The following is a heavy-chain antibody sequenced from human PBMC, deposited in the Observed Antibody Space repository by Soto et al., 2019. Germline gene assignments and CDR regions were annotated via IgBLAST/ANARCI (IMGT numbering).Heavy chain of an antibody. J-gene: IGHJ6*02. Sequence: QVQLQQWGAGLLKPSETLSLTCAVYGGSFSGYYWSWIRQPPGKGLEWIGEINHSGSTNYNPSLKSRVTISVDTSKNQFSLKLSSVTAADTAVYYCASTCSSTICYVDGMDVWGQGTTVTVSS. V-gene: IGHV4-34*01. CDR3: ASTCSSTICYVDGMDV. D-gene: IGHD2-2*01. CDR2: INHSGST. CDR1: GGSFSGYY.